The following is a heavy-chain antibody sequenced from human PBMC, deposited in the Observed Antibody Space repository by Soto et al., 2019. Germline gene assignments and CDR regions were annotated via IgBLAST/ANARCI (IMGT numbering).Heavy chain of an antibody. V-gene: IGHV3-74*01. J-gene: IGHJ3*01. Sequence: GGSLRLSCAASGFTFSNYWMHWVRQAPGKGPVWVSRIHSDGSSTFYADSVKGRFTISRDNAKKMVYLQMNSLRAEDTAVYYSARDNWNTVWGQGTMVTVS. D-gene: IGHD1-20*01. CDR2: IHSDGSST. CDR1: GFTFSNYW. CDR3: ARDNWNTV.